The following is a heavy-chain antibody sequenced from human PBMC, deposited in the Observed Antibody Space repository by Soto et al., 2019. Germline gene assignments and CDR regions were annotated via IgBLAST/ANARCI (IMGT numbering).Heavy chain of an antibody. Sequence: GASVKVSCKASGYTFSSYAMHWVRQAPGQRHEWMGWINAGYGNTKSSQKFQDRVTISRDTSASTAYMELTSLRSEDTAVYCCARDTGDGTFDFWGQGTLVTVSS. V-gene: IGHV1-3*01. CDR2: INAGYGNT. CDR1: GYTFSSYA. CDR3: ARDTGDGTFDF. J-gene: IGHJ4*02. D-gene: IGHD7-27*01.